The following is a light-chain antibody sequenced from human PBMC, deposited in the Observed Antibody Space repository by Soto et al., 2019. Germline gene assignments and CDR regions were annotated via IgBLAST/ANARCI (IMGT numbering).Light chain of an antibody. CDR2: DVS. CDR3: SSYTRSSTRV. V-gene: IGLV2-14*03. CDR1: NRDVGGYNY. J-gene: IGLJ1*01. Sequence: QSAPTQPAPGSGPPGQSITLSSPGKNRDVGGYNYVSWYQHHPGNAPKLLIYDVSTRPSGVSNRFSGSKSGNTASLTISGLQAEDEADYYCSSYTRSSTRVFGTGTKVTVL.